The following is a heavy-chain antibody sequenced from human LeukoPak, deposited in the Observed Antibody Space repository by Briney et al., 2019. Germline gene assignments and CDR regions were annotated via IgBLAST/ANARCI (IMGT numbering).Heavy chain of an antibody. CDR2: INPNSGGT. V-gene: IGHV1-2*04. D-gene: IGHD4-17*01. Sequence: GASVKVSCKASGYTFTCYYMHWVRQAPGQGLEWMGWINPNSGGTNYAQKFQGWVTMTRDTSISTAYMELSRLRSDDTAVYYCARDVGNGDYDFDYWGRGTLVTVSS. J-gene: IGHJ4*02. CDR3: ARDVGNGDYDFDY. CDR1: GYTFTCYY.